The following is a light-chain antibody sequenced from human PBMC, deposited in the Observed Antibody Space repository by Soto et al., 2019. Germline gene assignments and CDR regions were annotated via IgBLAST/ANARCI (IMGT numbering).Light chain of an antibody. V-gene: IGKV3-11*01. CDR1: QSVSSY. Sequence: EIVLTQSPATLSLSPGERATLSCRASQSVSSYLAWYQQKPGQAPRLLIYDASNRATGIPARFSGSGSGTDFTLTISSLEPEDFAVYYCQQRGSWPRTFGQGTKVEIE. CDR3: QQRGSWPRT. J-gene: IGKJ1*01. CDR2: DAS.